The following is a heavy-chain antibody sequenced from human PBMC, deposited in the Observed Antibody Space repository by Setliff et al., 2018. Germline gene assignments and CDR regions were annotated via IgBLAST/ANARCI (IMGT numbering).Heavy chain of an antibody. CDR3: AGGVSGRFNY. J-gene: IGHJ4*02. CDR2: IYNSGNT. Sequence: NPSETLSLTCAVSGGSISNANWWSWVRQPPGKGLEWIGEIYNSGNTNYNPSLKSRVTISVDKSKNQFSLKLTSVTAADTAVYYCAGGVSGRFNYWGQGTLVTVSS. D-gene: IGHD3-10*01. V-gene: IGHV4-4*02. CDR1: GGSISNANW.